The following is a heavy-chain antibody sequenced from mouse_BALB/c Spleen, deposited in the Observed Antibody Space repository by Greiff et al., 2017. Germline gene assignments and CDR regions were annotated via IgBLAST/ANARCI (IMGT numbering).Heavy chain of an antibody. CDR2: INPYNGGT. D-gene: IGHD1-1*01. Sequence: VHVKQSGPELVKPGASMKISCKASGYSFTGYTMNWVKQSHGKNLEWIGLINPYNGGTSYNQKFKGKATLTVDKSSSTAYMELLSLTSEDSAVYYCARGGYGSSSWFAYWGQGTLVTVSA. V-gene: IGHV1-18*01. J-gene: IGHJ3*01. CDR1: GYSFTGYT. CDR3: ARGGYGSSSWFAY.